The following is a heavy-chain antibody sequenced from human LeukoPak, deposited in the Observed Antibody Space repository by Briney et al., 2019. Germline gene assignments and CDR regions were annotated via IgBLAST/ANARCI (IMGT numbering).Heavy chain of an antibody. D-gene: IGHD2-8*01. CDR2: INPNSGGT. CDR1: GYTFTGYY. J-gene: IGHJ5*02. V-gene: IGHV1-2*02. CDR3: ARASPGPYCTNGACWGPNWFDP. Sequence: ASVKVSCKASGYTFTGYYMHWVRQAPGQGLEWMGWINPNSGGTNYAQKFQGRVTMTRDTSISTAYMELSRLRSDDTAVYYCARASPGPYCTNGACWGPNWFDPWGQGTLVTVSS.